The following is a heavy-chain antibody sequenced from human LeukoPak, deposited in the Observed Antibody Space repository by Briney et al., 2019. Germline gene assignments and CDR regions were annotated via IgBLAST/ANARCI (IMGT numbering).Heavy chain of an antibody. D-gene: IGHD1-7*01. J-gene: IGHJ3*02. CDR3: ARDRGNWNYLDALDI. CDR1: GFTFSSYW. CDR2: IKQDGSEK. V-gene: IGHV3-7*01. Sequence: GGSLRLSCAASGFTFSSYWMSWVRQAPGKGPEWVANIKQDGSEKYYVDSVKGRFTISRDNAKNSLYLQMNSLRAEDTAVYYCARDRGNWNYLDALDIWGQGTMVTVSS.